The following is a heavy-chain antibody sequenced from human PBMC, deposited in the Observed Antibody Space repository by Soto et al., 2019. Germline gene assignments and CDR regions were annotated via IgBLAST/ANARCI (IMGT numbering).Heavy chain of an antibody. CDR3: ARRPITLSGQTLAPLEY. CDR2: ISAYNGNT. J-gene: IGHJ4*02. D-gene: IGHD3-10*01. Sequence: ASVKISCKASGYTFTSYGISWVRQAPGQGLEWMGWISAYNGNTNYAQKLQGGVTMTTDTSTSTAYMELRSLRSDDTAVYYCARRPITLSGQTLAPLEYWGQGTLVTVSS. V-gene: IGHV1-18*01. CDR1: GYTFTSYG.